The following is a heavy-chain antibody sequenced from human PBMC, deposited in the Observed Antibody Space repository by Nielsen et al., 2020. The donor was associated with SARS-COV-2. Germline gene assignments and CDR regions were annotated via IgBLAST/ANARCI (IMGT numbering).Heavy chain of an antibody. CDR2: MNPNSGNT. J-gene: IGHJ4*02. CDR3: ARGLTYGSMPDY. D-gene: IGHD2/OR15-2a*01. CDR1: GYTFTSYA. Sequence: ASVKVSCKASGYTFTSYAMNWVRQAPGQGLEWMGWMNPNSGNTGYAQKFQGRVTMTRNTSISTAYMELSSLRSEDTAVYYCARGLTYGSMPDYWGQGTLVTVSS. V-gene: IGHV1-8*02.